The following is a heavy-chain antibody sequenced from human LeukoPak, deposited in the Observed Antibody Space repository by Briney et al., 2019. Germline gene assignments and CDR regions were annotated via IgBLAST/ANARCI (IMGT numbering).Heavy chain of an antibody. V-gene: IGHV4-39*07. Sequence: SETLSLTCTVSGGSISSSSYYWGWIRQPPGKGLEWIGSIYYSGSTYYNPSLKSRVTISVDTSKNQFSLKLSSVTAADTAVYYCARDSFPVAVAGPRRDWFDPWGQGTLVTVSS. J-gene: IGHJ5*02. D-gene: IGHD6-19*01. CDR3: ARDSFPVAVAGPRRDWFDP. CDR2: IYYSGST. CDR1: GGSISSSSYY.